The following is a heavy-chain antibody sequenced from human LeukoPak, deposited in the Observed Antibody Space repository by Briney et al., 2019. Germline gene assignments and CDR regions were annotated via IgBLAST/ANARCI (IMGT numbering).Heavy chain of an antibody. Sequence: PSETLSLTCGVYGESFSGDFWTGLRQAPGKGLEWIGEINHRGRTNYSPSLTGRVTISVDTSMNQFSLQLRSVTAADTALYYCARGQYDSGGYHYGIRAFYFDYWGQGILVTVSS. V-gene: IGHV4-34*01. CDR3: ARGQYDSGGYHYGIRAFYFDY. J-gene: IGHJ4*02. CDR1: GESFSGDF. CDR2: INHRGRT. D-gene: IGHD3-22*01.